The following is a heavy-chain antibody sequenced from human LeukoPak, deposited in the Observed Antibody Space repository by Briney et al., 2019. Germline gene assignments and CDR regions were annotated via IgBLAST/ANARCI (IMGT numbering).Heavy chain of an antibody. V-gene: IGHV3-21*01. Sequence: GGSLRLSCAASGFTFSNYDMSWVRQAPGKGLEWVSSISSSSSYIYYADSVKGRFTISRDNAKNSLYLQMNSLRAEDTAVYYCARGPSGYHNTGGQGTVVTVSS. CDR3: ARGPSGYHNT. J-gene: IGHJ4*02. CDR1: GFTFSNYD. D-gene: IGHD5-12*01. CDR2: ISSSSSYI.